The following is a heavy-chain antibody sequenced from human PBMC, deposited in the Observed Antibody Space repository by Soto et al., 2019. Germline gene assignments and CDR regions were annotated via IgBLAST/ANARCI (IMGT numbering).Heavy chain of an antibody. D-gene: IGHD3-10*01. CDR2: IDPSDSYT. Sequence: PGESLKISWKGSGHSFTSYWISWVRQMPGKGLEWMGRIDPSDSYTNYSPSFQGHVTISADKSISTAYLQWSSLKASDTAMYYCAIQVVRDWFDPWGQGTLVSVSS. V-gene: IGHV5-10-1*01. CDR1: GHSFTSYW. CDR3: AIQVVRDWFDP. J-gene: IGHJ5*02.